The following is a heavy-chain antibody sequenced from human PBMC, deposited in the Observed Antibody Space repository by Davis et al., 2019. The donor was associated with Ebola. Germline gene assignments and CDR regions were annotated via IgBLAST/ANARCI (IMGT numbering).Heavy chain of an antibody. CDR1: GGSFSGYY. V-gene: IGHV4-34*01. Sequence: SETLSLTCAVYGGSFSGYYWSWNRQPPGKVLEWIGEINHSGSTNYNPSLKSRVTISVDTSKNQFSLKLSSVTAADTAVYYCASGHLRLYYYYGMDVWGQGTTVTVSS. CDR3: ASGHLRLYYYYGMDV. J-gene: IGHJ6*02. D-gene: IGHD5-18*01. CDR2: INHSGST.